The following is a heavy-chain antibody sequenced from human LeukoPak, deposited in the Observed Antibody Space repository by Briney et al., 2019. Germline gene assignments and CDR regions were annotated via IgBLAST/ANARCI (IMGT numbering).Heavy chain of an antibody. D-gene: IGHD5-24*01. CDR1: GFTFTTYW. CDR3: ARERGWPHYYFDY. V-gene: IGHV3-7*04. CDR2: IQQDGSGK. J-gene: IGHJ4*02. Sequence: GGSLRLSCAASGFTFTTYWMSWVRQAPGKGLEWVANIQQDGSGKYYVDSVKGRFTISRDNAKNSLYLQMNSLRAEDTAVYYCARERGWPHYYFDYWGQGALVTVSS.